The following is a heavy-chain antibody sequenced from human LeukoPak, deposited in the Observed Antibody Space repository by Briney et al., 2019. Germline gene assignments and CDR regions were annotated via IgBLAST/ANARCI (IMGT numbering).Heavy chain of an antibody. CDR3: TTYKNWVAGDV. V-gene: IGHV3-7*01. D-gene: IGHD7-27*01. J-gene: IGHJ6*02. CDR1: GFTFSDYW. Sequence: PGGSLRLSCAASGFTFSDYWMSWVRQAPGKGPEWVPTIKQDGSEEHYVDSVKGRFTVSRDNARNSLFLQMNSLRVEDTAVYYCTTYKNWVAGDVWGQGTTVSVSS. CDR2: IKQDGSEE.